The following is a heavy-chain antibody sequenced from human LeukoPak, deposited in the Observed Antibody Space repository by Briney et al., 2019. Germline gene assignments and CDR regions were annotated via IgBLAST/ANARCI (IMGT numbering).Heavy chain of an antibody. CDR2: INPNSGGT. D-gene: IGHD3-22*01. CDR1: GYTFTDYH. V-gene: IGHV1-2*02. CDR3: ARVGSTIVVVSRSTSWFDP. J-gene: IGHJ5*02. Sequence: ASVKVSFKASGYTFTDYHMHWVRQAPGQGLEWMGWINPNSGGTNFSPKFQGRVPMPRDTSISTVFMELSRLRSDATAVYYCARVGSTIVVVSRSTSWFDPWGQGTLVTVSS.